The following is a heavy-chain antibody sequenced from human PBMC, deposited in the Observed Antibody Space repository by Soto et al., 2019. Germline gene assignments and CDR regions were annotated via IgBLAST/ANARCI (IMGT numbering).Heavy chain of an antibody. D-gene: IGHD6-13*01. J-gene: IGHJ4*02. V-gene: IGHV3-13*01. CDR1: GFTFSGFD. CDR3: AKSQEIGTHFFDS. CDR2: IGTAGDT. Sequence: GFLRLSCEASGFTFSGFDMHCVRQPTGKGLEWVSSIGTAGDTYYAVSVKGRFTISRDNAKNSLSLQMNSLRAGDMAVYFCAKSQEIGTHFFDSWGQGTQVTVSS.